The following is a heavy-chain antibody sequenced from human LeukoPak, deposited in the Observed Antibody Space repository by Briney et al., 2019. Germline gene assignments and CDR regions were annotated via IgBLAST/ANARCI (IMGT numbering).Heavy chain of an antibody. CDR1: GFSFTSYW. J-gene: IGHJ4*02. D-gene: IGHD6-13*01. Sequence: GESLRLSCAASGFSFTSYWMHWVRQAPGKGLVWVSRINPDGSITSYADSVKGRFTISRDTAKNTLYLQMNSLRAEDTAIYYCARVAGGTTFDYWGQGARVTVSS. CDR3: ARVAGGTTFDY. V-gene: IGHV3-74*01. CDR2: INPDGSIT.